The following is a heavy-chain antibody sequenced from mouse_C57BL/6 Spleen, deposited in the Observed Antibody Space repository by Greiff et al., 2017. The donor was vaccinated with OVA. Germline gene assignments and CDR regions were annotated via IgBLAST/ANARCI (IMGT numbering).Heavy chain of an antibody. V-gene: IGHV5-4*01. J-gene: IGHJ3*01. CDR3: ARDEGLWFAY. D-gene: IGHD2-4*01. CDR1: GFTFSSYA. Sequence: DVKLVESGGGLVKPGGSLKLSCAASGFTFSSYAMSWVRQTPEKRLEWVATISDGGSYTYYPDNVKGRFTISRDNAKNNLYLQMSHLKSEDTAMYYCARDEGLWFAYWGQGTLVTVSA. CDR2: ISDGGSYT.